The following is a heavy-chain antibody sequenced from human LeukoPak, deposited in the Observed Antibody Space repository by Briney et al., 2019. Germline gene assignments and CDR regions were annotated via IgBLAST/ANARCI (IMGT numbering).Heavy chain of an antibody. CDR3: ARDLYDYVWGSYRYGGVFDY. D-gene: IGHD3-16*02. V-gene: IGHV3-21*01. J-gene: IGHJ4*02. CDR2: ISSSSSYI. Sequence: GGSLRLSCAASGFTFSSYSMNWVRQAPEKGLEWVSSISSSSSYIYYADSVKGRFTISRDNAKNSLYLQMNSLGAEDTAVYYCARDLYDYVWGSYRYGGVFDYWGQGTLVTVSS. CDR1: GFTFSSYS.